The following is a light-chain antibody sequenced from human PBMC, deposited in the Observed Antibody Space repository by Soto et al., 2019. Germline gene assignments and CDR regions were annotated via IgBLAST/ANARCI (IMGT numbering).Light chain of an antibody. V-gene: IGKV3-15*01. CDR2: GAS. Sequence: EIVMTQSPATLSVSPGERATLSCSASQSVSSDIAWYQQKPGQAPRLLIYGASTRATGIPARFSGSASGTEFTLTISRLQYEDFAVYYCQQYNNWPLYTFGQGTQLESK. CDR1: QSVSSD. J-gene: IGKJ2*01. CDR3: QQYNNWPLYT.